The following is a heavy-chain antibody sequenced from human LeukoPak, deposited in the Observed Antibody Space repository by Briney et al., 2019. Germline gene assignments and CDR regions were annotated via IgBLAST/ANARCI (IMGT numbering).Heavy chain of an antibody. CDR2: IYYSGST. Sequence: SETLSLTCTVSGGSISSYYWSWIRQPPGKGLEWFGYIYYSGSTNYNPSLKSRVTISVDTSKNQFSLKLSSVTAADTAVYYCARRPHYDILTGFDPWGQGTLVTVSS. J-gene: IGHJ5*02. V-gene: IGHV4-59*08. CDR1: GGSISSYY. D-gene: IGHD3-9*01. CDR3: ARRPHYDILTGFDP.